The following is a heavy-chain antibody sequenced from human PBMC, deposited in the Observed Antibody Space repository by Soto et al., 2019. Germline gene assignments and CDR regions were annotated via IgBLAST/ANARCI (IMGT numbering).Heavy chain of an antibody. CDR1: GYTFTSYG. V-gene: IGHV1-18*01. Sequence: ASVKLSCKASGYTFTSYGISWVRQAPGQGLEWMGWISAYNGNTNYAQKLQGRVTMTTDTSTSTAYMELRSLRSDDTAVYYCARLYCISTSCYLGMDVWGQGTTVTVSS. CDR3: ARLYCISTSCYLGMDV. CDR2: ISAYNGNT. D-gene: IGHD2-2*01. J-gene: IGHJ6*02.